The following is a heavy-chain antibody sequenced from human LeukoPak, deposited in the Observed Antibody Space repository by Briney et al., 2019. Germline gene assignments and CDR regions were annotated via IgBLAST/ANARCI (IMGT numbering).Heavy chain of an antibody. CDR1: GFTFSSYG. J-gene: IGHJ4*02. CDR2: IRYDGSNK. CDR3: AKTLSSYGGSDY. V-gene: IGHV3-30*02. D-gene: IGHD4-23*01. Sequence: GGCLRHSRASSGFTFSSYGMHSVRQAPGKRLECVAFIRYDGSNKYYADSVKGRFTISRDNSKHTLYLQMNSLRAEDTAVYYCAKTLSSYGGSDYWGQGTLVTVSS.